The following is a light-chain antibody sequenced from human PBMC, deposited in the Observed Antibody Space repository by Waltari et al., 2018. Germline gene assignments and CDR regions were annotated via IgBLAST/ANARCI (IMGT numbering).Light chain of an antibody. J-gene: IGKJ2*01. V-gene: IGKV1-5*03. CDR1: QSISSW. Sequence: DIQMTQSPSTLSASVGDRVPITRRASQSISSWLGWYQQKPGKAPKLLIYNASSIESGVPSRISGSGSGTKFSLPISSLQPDDFATYYCQHYDSFPETFGQGTKLEIK. CDR2: NAS. CDR3: QHYDSFPET.